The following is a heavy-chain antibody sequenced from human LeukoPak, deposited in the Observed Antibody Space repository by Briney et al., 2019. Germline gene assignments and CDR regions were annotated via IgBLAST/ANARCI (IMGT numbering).Heavy chain of an antibody. V-gene: IGHV3-30*02. Sequence: PGGSLRLSCAASGFTFSNYGMHWVRQAPGKGLEWVAFIRYDGSKKYYADSVKGRFTISRDNSKNTPYLQMNSLRAEDTAVYYCAKDQDDNSYYYYMAVWGKRSTVTVSS. CDR2: IRYDGSKK. CDR1: GFTFSNYG. CDR3: AKDQDDNSYYYYMAV. J-gene: IGHJ6*03. D-gene: IGHD3-22*01.